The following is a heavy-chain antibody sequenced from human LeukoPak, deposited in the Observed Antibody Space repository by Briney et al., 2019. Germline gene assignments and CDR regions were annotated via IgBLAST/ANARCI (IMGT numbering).Heavy chain of an antibody. D-gene: IGHD3-22*01. Sequence: GGSLRLFCAASGFTFSRYSMNWVSQAPGEGLEWVSRISSSSSYIYYADSVKGRFTISRENAKKTLYPHMNSVSAEDTAVYYCARALYDGSGYYSHFDYWGQGTLVTVSS. CDR2: ISSSSSYI. CDR3: ARALYDGSGYYSHFDY. CDR1: GFTFSRYS. V-gene: IGHV3-21*01. J-gene: IGHJ4*02.